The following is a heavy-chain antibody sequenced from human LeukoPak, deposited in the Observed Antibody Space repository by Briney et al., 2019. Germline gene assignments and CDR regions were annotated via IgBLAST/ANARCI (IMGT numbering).Heavy chain of an antibody. D-gene: IGHD2-2*02. CDR2: ITRNGDTT. CDR1: GVTFGDYG. V-gene: IGHV3-20*04. J-gene: IGHJ3*02. Sequence: PGGSLRLSCEASGVTFGDYGMSWVRQGRGKGLGWVSGITRNGDTTSYADSVNGRFTISRDNAKNCLYLQMNSLRAEDTAFYYCARGYNHGPIDMWGQGTLVTVSS. CDR3: ARGYNHGPIDM.